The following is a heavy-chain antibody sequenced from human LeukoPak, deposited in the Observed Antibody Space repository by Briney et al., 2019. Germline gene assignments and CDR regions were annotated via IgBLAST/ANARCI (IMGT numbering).Heavy chain of an antibody. D-gene: IGHD6-13*01. V-gene: IGHV3-30*03. CDR2: IAYDGSNK. CDR1: GFTFSSYG. J-gene: IGHJ6*02. CDR3: ARSVSVYSSRWEYYYYYGMDV. Sequence: PGRSLRLSCAASGFTFSSYGMHWVRQAPGKGLEWVAVIAYDGSNKYYADSVKGRFTISRDNSKNTLYLQMNSLRAEDTAVYYCARSVSVYSSRWEYYYYYGMDVWGQGTTVTVSS.